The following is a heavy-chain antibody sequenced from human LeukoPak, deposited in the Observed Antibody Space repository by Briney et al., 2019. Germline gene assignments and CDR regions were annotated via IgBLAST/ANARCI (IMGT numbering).Heavy chain of an antibody. CDR1: GYTFTSYD. D-gene: IGHD6-6*01. CDR2: MNTNSGNT. V-gene: IGHV1-8*01. J-gene: IGHJ5*02. CDR3: ARGPALVGHSRSSEGSDP. Sequence: ASVKVSCKSSGYTFTSYDINLVRQPTAQGLEWMGWMNTNSGNTYYAYKFQGRVTMTMNTSISTAYMQLSSLRSEDTAAYYCARGPALVGHSRSSEGSDPWGQGTLVTVSS.